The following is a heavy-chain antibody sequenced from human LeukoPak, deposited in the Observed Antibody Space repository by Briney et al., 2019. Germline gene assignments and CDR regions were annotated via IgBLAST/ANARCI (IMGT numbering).Heavy chain of an antibody. CDR1: GYTFTGYY. CDR2: INPISGGT. J-gene: IGHJ6*03. V-gene: IGHV1-2*02. D-gene: IGHD4-17*01. Sequence: RASVKVSCKASGYTFTGYYIHWVRQAPGQGLEWMGWINPISGGTNYAQKFQGRVTMTRDTSISTAYMELSRLRSDDTAVYYCARVYLDYGDYRGDMDVWGKGTTVTVSS. CDR3: ARVYLDYGDYRGDMDV.